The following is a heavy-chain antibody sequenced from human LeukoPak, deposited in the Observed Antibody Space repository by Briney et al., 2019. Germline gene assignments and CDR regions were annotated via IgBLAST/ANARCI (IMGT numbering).Heavy chain of an antibody. J-gene: IGHJ4*02. CDR2: IYHSGST. CDR3: ARGTDPQGVATAHFDF. CDR1: GYSISSGYY. V-gene: IGHV4-38-2*02. D-gene: IGHD4-23*01. Sequence: PSETLSLTCTVSGYSISSGYYWGWMRQPPGKGLEWIGSIYHSGSTYYNPSLKSRVTISVDTSKNTFSLKLTSMTAADSAVYFCARGTDPQGVATAHFDFWGQGTLVTVSS.